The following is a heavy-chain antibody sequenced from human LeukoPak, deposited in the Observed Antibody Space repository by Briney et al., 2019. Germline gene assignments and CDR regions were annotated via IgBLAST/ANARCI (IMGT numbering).Heavy chain of an antibody. D-gene: IGHD3-22*01. V-gene: IGHV3-21*01. Sequence: GGSLRLSCAASGYTLSGYSINWVRQAPGKGLEWVSSISVGSNYIYYADSVRGRFSISRDDARNSLYLQMDSLRGDDIAVYYCAKIRRNSGRSGYYYYYDYWGQGTLVTVSS. J-gene: IGHJ4*02. CDR1: GYTLSGYS. CDR2: ISVGSNYI. CDR3: AKIRRNSGRSGYYYYYDY.